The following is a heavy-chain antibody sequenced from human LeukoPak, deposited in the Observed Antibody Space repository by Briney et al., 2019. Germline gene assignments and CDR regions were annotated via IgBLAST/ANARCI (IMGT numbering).Heavy chain of an antibody. CDR2: ISYDGSNK. CDR1: GFTFSSYA. V-gene: IGHV3-30-3*01. CDR3: AKEPSELYYDFWSGYYIYFDY. Sequence: GGSLRLSCAASGFTFSSYAMHWVRQAPGKGLEWVAVISYDGSNKYYADSVKGRFTISRDNSKNTLYLQMNSLRAEDTAVYYCAKEPSELYYDFWSGYYIYFDYWGQGTLVTVSS. J-gene: IGHJ4*02. D-gene: IGHD3-3*01.